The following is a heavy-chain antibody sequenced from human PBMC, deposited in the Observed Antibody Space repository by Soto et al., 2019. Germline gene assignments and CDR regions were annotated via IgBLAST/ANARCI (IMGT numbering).Heavy chain of an antibody. Sequence: QVQLVQSGAEVKKPGASVKVSCKASGYTFTGYYMHWVRQAPGQGLEWMGWINPNSGGTNYAQKFQGWVIMTRDTSISTAYMELSRLRSDDTAVYYCARDLTYYGSGSDYWGQGTLVTVSS. CDR3: ARDLTYYGSGSDY. V-gene: IGHV1-2*04. CDR2: INPNSGGT. CDR1: GYTFTGYY. D-gene: IGHD3-10*01. J-gene: IGHJ4*02.